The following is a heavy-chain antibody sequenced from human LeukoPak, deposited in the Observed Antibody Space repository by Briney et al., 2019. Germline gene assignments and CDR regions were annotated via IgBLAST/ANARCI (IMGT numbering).Heavy chain of an antibody. J-gene: IGHJ4*02. D-gene: IGHD6-13*01. CDR1: GFTFSSYD. CDR2: IRSDGGST. CDR3: ATLASGYSSPFDY. V-gene: IGHV3-23*01. Sequence: GVSLRLSCAASGFTFSSYDMSRVRQAPGKGLEWVSFIRSDGGSTLYADSVKGRFTISRDNSKNTLYAEMTSLRAEDTAVYYCATLASGYSSPFDYWGQGTLVTVSS.